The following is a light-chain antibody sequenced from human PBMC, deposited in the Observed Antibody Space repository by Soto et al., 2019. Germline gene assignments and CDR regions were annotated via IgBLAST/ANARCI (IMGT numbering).Light chain of an antibody. Sequence: EIVMTRSPATLSVSPGERATLSCRASQSVSSNLAWYQQKPGQAPRLLIYGASTRATGIPARFSGSGSGTELTLTISSLQSEDFAVYYCQQYYNWPLTYGGGTKV. CDR3: QQYYNWPLT. CDR2: GAS. J-gene: IGKJ4*01. CDR1: QSVSSN. V-gene: IGKV3-15*01.